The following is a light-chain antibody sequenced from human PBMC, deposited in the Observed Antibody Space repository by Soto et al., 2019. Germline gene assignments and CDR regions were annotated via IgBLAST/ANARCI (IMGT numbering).Light chain of an antibody. CDR3: CSYAGSSTFSYV. Sequence: QSVLTQPASVSGSPGQSITISRTGTSSDVGSYNLVSWYQQHPGKAPKLMIYEGSKRPSGVANRFSGSKSGNMASLTISGLQAEDEADYYCCSYAGSSTFSYVFGTGTKVTVL. CDR1: SSDVGSYNL. J-gene: IGLJ1*01. V-gene: IGLV2-23*01. CDR2: EGS.